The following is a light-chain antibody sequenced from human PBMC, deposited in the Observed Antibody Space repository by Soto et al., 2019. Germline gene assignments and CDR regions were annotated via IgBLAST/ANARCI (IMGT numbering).Light chain of an antibody. V-gene: IGKV1-17*01. J-gene: IGKJ1*01. CDR2: AAS. CDR1: QVITND. Sequence: DIQMTQSPSSLSASIGDRVTITCRSSQVITNDLGWYQQKPGKAPKRLIYAASTLQSGVPSRFSGSGSGTEFVLTISSLQPEDFATYYCLQHNTYPWTFGQGTKVEIK. CDR3: LQHNTYPWT.